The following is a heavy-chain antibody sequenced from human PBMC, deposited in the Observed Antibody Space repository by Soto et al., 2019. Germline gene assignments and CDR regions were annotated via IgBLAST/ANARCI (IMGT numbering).Heavy chain of an antibody. CDR1: GFTFSSYS. CDR2: ISGSSSYI. J-gene: IGHJ4*02. CDR3: ASYPNDKYSSSSLDY. Sequence: GGSLRLSCAASGFTFSSYSMNWVRQAPGKGLEWVSSISGSSSYIYYADSVKGRFTISRDNAKNSLYLQMNSLRAEDTAEYTCASYPNDKYSSSSLDYWGQGTLVTVSS. V-gene: IGHV3-21*01. D-gene: IGHD6-6*01.